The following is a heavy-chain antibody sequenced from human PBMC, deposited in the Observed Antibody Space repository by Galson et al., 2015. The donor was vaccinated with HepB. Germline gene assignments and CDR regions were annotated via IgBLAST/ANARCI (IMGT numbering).Heavy chain of an antibody. D-gene: IGHD3-10*01. CDR1: GYSISSGYY. CDR2: IYHSGST. V-gene: IGHV4-38-2*02. CDR3: ARDWLGRRFGELFGH. J-gene: IGHJ4*02. Sequence: ETLSLTCTVSGYSISSGYYWGWIRQPPGKGLEWIGSIYHSGSTYYNPSLKSRVTISVDTSKNQFSLKLSSVTAADTAVYYCARDWLGRRFGELFGHWGQGTLVTVSS.